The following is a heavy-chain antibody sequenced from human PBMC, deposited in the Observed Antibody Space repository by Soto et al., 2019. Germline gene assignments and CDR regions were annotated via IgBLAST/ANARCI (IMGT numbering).Heavy chain of an antibody. J-gene: IGHJ6*02. D-gene: IGHD2-2*01. CDR1: GFTFSSYS. Sequence: GGSLRLSCAASGFTFSSYSMNWVRQAPGKGLEWVSYISSSTIYYADSVKGRFTISRDNSKNTLYLQMNSSRAEDTAVYYCARDRYVPAAMSYYYYYGMDVWGQGTTVTVSS. CDR2: ISSSTI. CDR3: ARDRYVPAAMSYYYYYGMDV. V-gene: IGHV3-48*01.